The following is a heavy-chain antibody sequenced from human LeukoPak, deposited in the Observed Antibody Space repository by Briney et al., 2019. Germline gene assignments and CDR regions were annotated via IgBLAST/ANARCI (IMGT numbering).Heavy chain of an antibody. CDR1: GFTFTTYS. CDR2: ISSSSGYI. V-gene: IGHV3-21*01. Sequence: PGGSLRLSCAASGFTFTTYSMNWVRQAPGKGLEWVSSISSSSGYIYYADSVKGRFTISRDNADNSLYLQMNGLRAEDTAVYYCARGAAATVTTNLIDYWGQGTLVTVSS. J-gene: IGHJ4*02. D-gene: IGHD4-17*01. CDR3: ARGAAATVTTNLIDY.